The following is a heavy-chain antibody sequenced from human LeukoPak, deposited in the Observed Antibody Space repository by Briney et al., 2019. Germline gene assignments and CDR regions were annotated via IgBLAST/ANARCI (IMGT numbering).Heavy chain of an antibody. CDR2: IYPGDSDI. D-gene: IGHD2-8*01. CDR1: GYSFSSYW. V-gene: IGHV5-51*01. Sequence: GESLKISCKGSGYSFSSYWIGWVRQMPGKGLEWMGVIYPGDSDIRYSPTLQGHVTISADKSISTAYLQWSSLTASDTAIYYCARRRFDNGFDIWGQGTLVTVSS. J-gene: IGHJ3*02. CDR3: ARRRFDNGFDI.